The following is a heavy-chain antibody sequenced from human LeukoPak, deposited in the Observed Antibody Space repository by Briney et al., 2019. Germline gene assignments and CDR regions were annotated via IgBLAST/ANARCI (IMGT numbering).Heavy chain of an antibody. CDR2: IYHSGST. J-gene: IGHJ4*02. Sequence: SETLSLTCTVSGYSISSGYYWGWIRQPPGKGLEWIGSIYHSGSTNYNPSLKSRVTISVDTSKNQFSLKLSSVTAADTAVYYCARVGTWFGDLEPFDANGYWGQGTLVTVSS. CDR1: GYSISSGYY. CDR3: ARVGTWFGDLEPFDANGY. V-gene: IGHV4-38-2*02. D-gene: IGHD3-10*01.